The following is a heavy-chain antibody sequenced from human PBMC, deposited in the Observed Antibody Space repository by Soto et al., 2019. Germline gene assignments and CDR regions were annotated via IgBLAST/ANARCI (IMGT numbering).Heavy chain of an antibody. CDR2: IYYSGST. Sequence: PSETLSLTCTVSGGSISSGDYYWSWIRQPPGKGLEWIGYIYYSGSTYYNPSLKSRVTISVDTSKNQFSLELSSVTAADTAVYYCAREIPEAPFDYWGQGTLVTVSS. CDR3: AREIPEAPFDY. V-gene: IGHV4-30-4*01. CDR1: GGSISSGDYY. D-gene: IGHD2-21*01. J-gene: IGHJ4*02.